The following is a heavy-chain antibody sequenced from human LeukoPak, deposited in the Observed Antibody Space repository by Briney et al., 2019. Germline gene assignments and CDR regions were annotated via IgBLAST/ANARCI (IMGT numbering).Heavy chain of an antibody. Sequence: PGGSLRLPCAASGFTFSSYAMSWVRQAPGKGLEWVSAISGSGGSTYYADSVKGRFTISRDNSKNTLYLQMNSLRAEDTAVYYCAKVSKGATRLDAFDIWGQGTMVTVSS. CDR3: AKVSKGATRLDAFDI. J-gene: IGHJ3*02. CDR1: GFTFSSYA. V-gene: IGHV3-23*01. D-gene: IGHD1-26*01. CDR2: ISGSGGST.